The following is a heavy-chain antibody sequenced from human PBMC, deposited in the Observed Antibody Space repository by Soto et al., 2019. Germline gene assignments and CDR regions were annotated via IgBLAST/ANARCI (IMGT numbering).Heavy chain of an antibody. CDR1: GYTFANYA. J-gene: IGHJ4*02. CDR2: INAGNGNT. D-gene: IGHD5-18*01. CDR3: ARHPGYSYGYN. Sequence: ASVKVSCKASGYTFANYAMHWVRQAPGQRPEWMGWINAGNGNTKYSQKFQGRVTITRDTSASTAHMELSSLRSEDTAVNYCARHPGYSYGYNWGQGTLVTVSS. V-gene: IGHV1-3*01.